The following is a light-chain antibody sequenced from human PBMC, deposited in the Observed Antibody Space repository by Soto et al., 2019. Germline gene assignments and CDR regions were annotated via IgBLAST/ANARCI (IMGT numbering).Light chain of an antibody. CDR3: QQYNNWPPFT. J-gene: IGKJ3*01. Sequence: EIVMTQSPVTLSVSPGERASLSCRASQSVSTNLAWYQQKPGQAPRLLIYGASTRATGIPARFSGSGSGTEFTLTITSLQSEDSAVYYCQQYNNWPPFTFGPGTKVDI. CDR2: GAS. CDR1: QSVSTN. V-gene: IGKV3-15*01.